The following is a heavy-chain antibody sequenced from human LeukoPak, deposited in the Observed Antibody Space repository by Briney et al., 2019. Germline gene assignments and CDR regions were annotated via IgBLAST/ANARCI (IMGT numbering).Heavy chain of an antibody. Sequence: SETLSLTYTVSDDSISSGFYWGWIRQPPGKGLEWIGSIYHSGSTYYNPSLKSRVTISVDTSKNQFSLRLSSVTAADTAVYYCASRITVAGNYFDYWGQGTLGTVSS. J-gene: IGHJ4*02. CDR3: ASRITVAGNYFDY. V-gene: IGHV4-38-2*02. CDR2: IYHSGST. D-gene: IGHD6-19*01. CDR1: DDSISSGFY.